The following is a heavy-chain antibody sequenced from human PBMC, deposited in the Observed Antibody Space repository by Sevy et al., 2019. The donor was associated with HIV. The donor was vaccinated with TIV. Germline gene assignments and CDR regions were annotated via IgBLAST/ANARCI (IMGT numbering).Heavy chain of an antibody. J-gene: IGHJ4*02. CDR3: AKDRGMGAAAGLFDY. CDR2: ISLNGSNK. Sequence: GGSLRLSCAASGFTFSSYGMHWVRQAPGKGLEWVAVISLNGSNKYYADAVKGRFTISSDNSKNTLYLQMNSLRAEDTAVYYCAKDRGMGAAAGLFDYWGQGTLVTVSS. D-gene: IGHD6-13*01. CDR1: GFTFSSYG. V-gene: IGHV3-30*18.